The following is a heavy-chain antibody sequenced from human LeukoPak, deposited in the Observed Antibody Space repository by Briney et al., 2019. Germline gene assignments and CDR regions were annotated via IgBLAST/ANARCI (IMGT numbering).Heavy chain of an antibody. V-gene: IGHV3-7*02. D-gene: IGHD2-21*02. CDR2: IKQDGSEK. CDR1: RFTFSSYW. CDR3: ARGGGDSSNHYYGMDL. J-gene: IGHJ6*02. Sequence: GGSLRLSCAASRFTFSSYWMSWVRQAPGKGLEWVANIKQDGSEKYYVDSVKGRFTISRDNAKNSLYLQMNSLRAEDTAVYYCARGGGDSSNHYYGMDLWGQGITVTVSS.